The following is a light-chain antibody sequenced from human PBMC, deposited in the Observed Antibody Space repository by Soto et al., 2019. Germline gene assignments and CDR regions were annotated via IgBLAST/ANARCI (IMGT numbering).Light chain of an antibody. CDR1: SSDVGAYNY. CDR2: EVT. CDR3: SSFASSNTWV. V-gene: IGLV2-8*01. J-gene: IGLJ3*02. Sequence: QSALTQPPSASGSPGQSVTISCTGTSSDVGAYNYVSWYQQHAGKAPKLVIYEVTKRPSGVPDRFSGSKSATASLTVSGLQAEDEADYYCSSFASSNTWVFGGGTKLTVL.